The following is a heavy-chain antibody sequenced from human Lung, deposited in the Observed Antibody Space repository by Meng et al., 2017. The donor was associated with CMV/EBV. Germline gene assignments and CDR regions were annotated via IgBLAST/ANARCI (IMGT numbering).Heavy chain of an antibody. J-gene: IGHJ6*02. V-gene: IGHV3-23*01. CDR2: IGCTGRNK. CDR3: TTSIRITMVRGVIFRDV. D-gene: IGHD3-10*01. Sequence: GESXKISXAASGFTFRNYAMSWVRQTPGMGLEWVSLIGCTGRNKDYAASVKGRFTISRDNSKSTLYLQMNSLKAEDTAVYYCTTSIRITMVRGVIFRDVWGQGXTVTVSS. CDR1: GFTFRNYA.